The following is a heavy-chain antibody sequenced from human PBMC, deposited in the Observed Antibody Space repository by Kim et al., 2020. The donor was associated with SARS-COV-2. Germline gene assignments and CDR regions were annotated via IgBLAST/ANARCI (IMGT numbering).Heavy chain of an antibody. CDR3: SRRGPAAYGYGMDA. J-gene: IGHJ6*02. CDR1: GFTFSSYG. D-gene: IGHD2-2*01. Sequence: GGSLRLSCAASGFTFSSYGMHWVRQAPGKGLEWVAVIWYDGSNKYYADSVKGRFTISRDNSKNTLYLQMNSLRAEDTAVYYCSRRGPAAYGYGMDACCQG. V-gene: IGHV3-33*01. CDR2: IWYDGSNK.